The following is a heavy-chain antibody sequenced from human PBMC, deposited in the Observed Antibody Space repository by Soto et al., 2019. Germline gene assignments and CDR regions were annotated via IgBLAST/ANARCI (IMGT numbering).Heavy chain of an antibody. V-gene: IGHV1-69*01. D-gene: IGHD3-10*01. CDR2: IIPIFGTA. J-gene: IGHJ3*02. CDR1: GGTFSSYA. Sequence: QVQLVQSGAEVKKPGSSVKVSCNASGGTFSSYAISWVRQAPGQGLEWMGGIIPIFGTANYAQKFQGRVTITADESTSTAYMELSSLRSEDTAVYYCARIRGYGSGSYTVGAFDIWGQGTMVTVSS. CDR3: ARIRGYGSGSYTVGAFDI.